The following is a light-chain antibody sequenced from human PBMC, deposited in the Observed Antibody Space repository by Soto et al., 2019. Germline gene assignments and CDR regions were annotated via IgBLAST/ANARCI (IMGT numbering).Light chain of an antibody. CDR2: KAS. V-gene: IGKV1-5*03. CDR3: QHYNNFPYT. Sequence: DIQMTQSPSTLSAFVGDRVTITCRASRSITTWLAWYQQKPGKAPNLLISKASNLESGVPSRFSGTGSGPEFTLTISSLQPDDFATYYCQHYNNFPYTFGQGTKLEIK. J-gene: IGKJ2*01. CDR1: RSITTW.